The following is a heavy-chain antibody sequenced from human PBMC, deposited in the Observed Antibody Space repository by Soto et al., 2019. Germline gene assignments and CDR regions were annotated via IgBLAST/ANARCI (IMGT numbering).Heavy chain of an antibody. CDR3: ARDQTRITVFGVGIIRGWFWA. J-gene: IGHJ5*02. D-gene: IGHD3-3*01. Sequence: SVKVSCKASGDTFSSYAISWVRQAPGQGLEWMGGIIPIFGTANYAQKFQGRVTITADESTSTAYMELSSLRSEDTAVSYCARDQTRITVFGVGIIRGWFWAWDQGTLVSVSS. CDR1: GDTFSSYA. CDR2: IIPIFGTA. V-gene: IGHV1-69*13.